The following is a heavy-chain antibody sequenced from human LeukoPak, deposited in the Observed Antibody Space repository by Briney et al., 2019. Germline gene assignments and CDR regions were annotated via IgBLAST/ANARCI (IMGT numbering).Heavy chain of an antibody. CDR2: IFSHGET. J-gene: IGHJ4*02. V-gene: IGHV3-66*01. CDR3: ARDPPAVSINTYA. CDR1: GFTVGNNY. D-gene: IGHD2-8*01. Sequence: GGSLRLSCAASGFTVGNNYMNWVRQAPGKGLEWVSLIFSHGETSYADSVKGRFTISRDHSKNTLYLQMNGLRVEDTAVYYCARDPPAVSINTYAWGQGTLVTVSS.